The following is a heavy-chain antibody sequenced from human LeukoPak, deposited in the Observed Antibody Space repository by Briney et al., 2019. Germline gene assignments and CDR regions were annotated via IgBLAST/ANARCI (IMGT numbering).Heavy chain of an antibody. CDR2: ISSDGGST. J-gene: IGHJ6*03. D-gene: IGHD5-18*01. CDR1: GFTFDDFT. CDR3: ARGHSYGRTDYYYYYYYMDV. Sequence: GGSVRLSCSASGFTFDDFTMHWVRKAQGKGLEWVSLISSDGGSTYYADSVKGRFTISRDNSNNSLYLQMNSLRSEDTALYYCARGHSYGRTDYYYYYYYMDVWGKGTTVTVSS. V-gene: IGHV3-43*01.